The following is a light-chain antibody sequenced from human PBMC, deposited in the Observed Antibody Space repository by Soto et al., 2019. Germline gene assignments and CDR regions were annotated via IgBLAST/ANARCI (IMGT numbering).Light chain of an antibody. CDR2: AAS. Sequence: DIQMTQSPSSLSASVGDRVTITCQSSQSISNSLNWYQQKPGMAPKLLIYAASTLGYGVPSRFSGSGSSTHFTLTISSLXPDDFATYYCQQSFNSPMFTFGQGTKVDIK. CDR1: QSISNS. J-gene: IGKJ2*01. V-gene: IGKV1-39*01. CDR3: QQSFNSPMFT.